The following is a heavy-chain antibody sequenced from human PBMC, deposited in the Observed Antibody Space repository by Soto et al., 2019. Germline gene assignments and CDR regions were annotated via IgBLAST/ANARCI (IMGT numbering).Heavy chain of an antibody. CDR2: ISSSSSYI. D-gene: IGHD1-26*01. V-gene: IGHV3-21*01. CDR1: RFDFTSYG. Sequence: PGGSLRLSCAASRFDFTSYGMHWLRQAPGKGLEWVSSISSSSSYIYYADSVKGRFTISRDNAKNSLYLQMNSLRAEDTAVYYCARDPSMGACDYWGQGTLVTVSS. J-gene: IGHJ4*02. CDR3: ARDPSMGACDY.